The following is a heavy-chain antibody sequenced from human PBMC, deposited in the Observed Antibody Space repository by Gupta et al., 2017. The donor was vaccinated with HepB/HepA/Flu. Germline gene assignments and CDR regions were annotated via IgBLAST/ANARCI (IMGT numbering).Heavy chain of an antibody. D-gene: IGHD6-6*01. V-gene: IGHV3-23*01. J-gene: IGHJ4*02. Sequence: VHLLESGGGLVQPGGALRLSCATSGFSSGSSAMTCVRQAPGKGLEGVSAISGGSTTYYADSVKGRFTISRDNSKNTLYLQMNSLRAEDTAVYFCAKEVVSTPKGRIDYWGQGTLVTVSS. CDR1: GFSSGSSA. CDR3: AKEVVSTPKGRIDY. CDR2: ISGGSTT.